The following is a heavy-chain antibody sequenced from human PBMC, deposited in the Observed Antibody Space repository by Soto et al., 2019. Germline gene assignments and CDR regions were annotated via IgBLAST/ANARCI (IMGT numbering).Heavy chain of an antibody. CDR2: IYYSGST. Sequence: SKTLSLTCTVSGGSISSYYWSWIRQPPGKGLEWIGYIYYSGSTNYNPSRKSRVTISVDTSKNQFSLKLSSVTAADTAVYYCARAGTTMVRGVISGWFDRLGQGNLVTVS. V-gene: IGHV4-59*01. CDR1: GGSISSYY. D-gene: IGHD3-10*01. CDR3: ARAGTTMVRGVISGWFDR. J-gene: IGHJ5*02.